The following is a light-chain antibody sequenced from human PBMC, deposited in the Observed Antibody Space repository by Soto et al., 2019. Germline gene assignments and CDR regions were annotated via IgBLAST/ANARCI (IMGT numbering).Light chain of an antibody. CDR3: QESDRSPYT. CDR2: VAS. CDR1: QSISSY. Sequence: DIQMTQSPSTLSASVGDRATITCRASQSISSYLNWYQQKPGKAPKFLIYVASTLHSGVPSRFSGSGSGTYVTLTITSLQPEDSAYYYCQESDRSPYTFGQGTKLEIK. V-gene: IGKV1-39*01. J-gene: IGKJ2*01.